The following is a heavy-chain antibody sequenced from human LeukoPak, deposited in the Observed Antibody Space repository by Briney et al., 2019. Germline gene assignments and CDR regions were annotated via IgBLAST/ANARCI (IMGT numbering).Heavy chain of an antibody. CDR1: GFTFSSYA. V-gene: IGHV3-23*01. D-gene: IGHD2-2*02. Sequence: GGSLRLSCAASGFTFSSYAMSWVRQAPGKGLEWVSAISGSGGSTYYADSVKGRFTISRDNSKNTLYLQMNSLRAEDTAVYYCAKDALVVPAAIGFYYFDYWGQGTLVTVSS. CDR3: AKDALVVPAAIGFYYFDY. CDR2: ISGSGGST. J-gene: IGHJ4*02.